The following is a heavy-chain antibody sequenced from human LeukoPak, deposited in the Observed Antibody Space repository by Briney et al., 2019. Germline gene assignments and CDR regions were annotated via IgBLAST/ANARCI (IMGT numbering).Heavy chain of an antibody. D-gene: IGHD2-21*01. CDR3: ARRSDFHDGEAVQRYFDL. CDR1: GYSFPSYW. Sequence: GESLKISCHGSGYSFPSYWIGWVRQMPGKGLEWMGHIFPSDSDTRYSPSFRGQVTISADESTSTAYLQWISLKPSDTAIYYCARRSDFHDGEAVQRYFDLWGRGTLVTVSS. CDR2: IFPSDSDT. J-gene: IGHJ2*01. V-gene: IGHV5-51*01.